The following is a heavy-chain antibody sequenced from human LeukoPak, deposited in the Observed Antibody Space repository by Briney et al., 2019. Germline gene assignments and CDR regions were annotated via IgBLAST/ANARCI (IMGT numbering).Heavy chain of an antibody. Sequence: GGSLGLSCAASGFTFSPHYMDWVRQSPGQGLEWVGLIRNKANGYTTIYAASVKGRFTISRDDSKNSVYLQMDSLKTEDTAVYYCGDLGSAGTDHWGQGTLVTVSS. CDR2: IRNKANGYTT. V-gene: IGHV3-72*01. CDR1: GFTFSPHY. J-gene: IGHJ4*02. D-gene: IGHD3-10*01. CDR3: GDLGSAGTDH.